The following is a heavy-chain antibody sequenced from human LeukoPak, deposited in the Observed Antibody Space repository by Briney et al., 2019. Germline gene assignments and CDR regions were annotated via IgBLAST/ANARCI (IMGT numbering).Heavy chain of an antibody. CDR2: MNPNSGNT. V-gene: IGHV1-8*03. Sequence: ASVKVSCKASGYTFTSYDISWVRQATGQGLEWMGWMNPNSGNTGYAQKFQGRVTITRNTSISTAYMELSSLRSEDTAVYYCARGLRSITIFGVAPHYMDVWGKGTTVTVSS. CDR1: GYTFTSYD. J-gene: IGHJ6*03. CDR3: ARGLRSITIFGVAPHYMDV. D-gene: IGHD3-3*01.